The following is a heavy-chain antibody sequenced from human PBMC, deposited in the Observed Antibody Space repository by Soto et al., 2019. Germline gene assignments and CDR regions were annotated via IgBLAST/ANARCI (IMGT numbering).Heavy chain of an antibody. D-gene: IGHD6-13*01. J-gene: IGHJ6*02. CDR1: GGTFSSYA. CDR2: IIPIFGTA. Sequence: QVQLVQSGAEAKKPGSSVTDSCKASGGTFSSYAISWVRQAPGQGVEWMGRIIPIFGTANYAQKFQGRVTITADKSTSTAYMELSCVRSEGTAVYYCARERRESSSRTIYYGIDVWGQWTTVTVSS. CDR3: ARERRESSSRTIYYGIDV. V-gene: IGHV1-69*06.